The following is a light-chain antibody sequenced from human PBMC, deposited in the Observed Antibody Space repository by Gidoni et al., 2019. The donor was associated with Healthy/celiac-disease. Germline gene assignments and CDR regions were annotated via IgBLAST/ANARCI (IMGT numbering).Light chain of an antibody. CDR2: DAS. CDR1: QDISNY. V-gene: IGKV1-33*01. Sequence: DIQMTQSPSSLSASVGDRVTITCPAGQDISNYFNWYQQKPGKAPKLLIYDASNLETGVPSRFSGSGSGTDFTFTISSLQPEDIATYYCQQYDNLPPLTFXGXTKVEIK. J-gene: IGKJ4*01. CDR3: QQYDNLPPLT.